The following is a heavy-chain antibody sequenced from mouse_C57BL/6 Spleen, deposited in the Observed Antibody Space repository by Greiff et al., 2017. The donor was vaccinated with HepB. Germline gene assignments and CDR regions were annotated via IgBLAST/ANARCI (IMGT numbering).Heavy chain of an antibody. D-gene: IGHD2-5*01. Sequence: VQLQQSGTVLARPGASVKMSCKTSGYTFTSYWMHWVKQRPGQGLEWIGAIYPGNSDTSYNQKFKGKAKLTAVTSASTAYMELSSLTIEDSAVYYCTLYSNYVDAMDYWGQGTSVTVSS. CDR1: GYTFTSYW. V-gene: IGHV1-5*01. CDR2: IYPGNSDT. J-gene: IGHJ4*01. CDR3: TLYSNYVDAMDY.